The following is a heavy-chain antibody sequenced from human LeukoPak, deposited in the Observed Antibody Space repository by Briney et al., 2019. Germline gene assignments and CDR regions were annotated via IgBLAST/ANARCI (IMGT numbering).Heavy chain of an antibody. CDR2: VSPIFGAA. D-gene: IGHD3-16*02. CDR1: GGTFNNFG. V-gene: IGHV1-69*13. Sequence: SVTVSCKASGGTFNNFGINWVRQAPGQGLDWMGGVSPIFGAANYAQRFQGRITITADESTNTAFMEMSSLRSEDTAVYYCATLRLGQLSFDFWGQGTLVTVSS. J-gene: IGHJ4*02. CDR3: ATLRLGQLSFDF.